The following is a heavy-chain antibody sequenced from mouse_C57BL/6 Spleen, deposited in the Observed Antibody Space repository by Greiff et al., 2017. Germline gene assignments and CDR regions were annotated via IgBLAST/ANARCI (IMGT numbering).Heavy chain of an antibody. CDR1: GFSLTSYG. Sequence: QVQLKESGPGLVQPSQSLSITCTVSGFSLTSYGVHWVRQSPGKGLEWLGVIWRGGSTDYNAAFISRRSISKDNSKSQVFFKMNSLQADDTAIYYCARNDGTGFAYWGQGTLVTVSA. CDR3: ARNDGTGFAY. J-gene: IGHJ3*01. CDR2: IWRGGST. V-gene: IGHV2-2*01. D-gene: IGHD1-1*01.